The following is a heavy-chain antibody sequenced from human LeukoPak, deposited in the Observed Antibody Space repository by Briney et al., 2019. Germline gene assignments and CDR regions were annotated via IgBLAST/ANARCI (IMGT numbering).Heavy chain of an antibody. J-gene: IGHJ4*02. D-gene: IGHD3-3*01. CDR1: GGSISSGGYY. CDR3: ARGRYYDFWSGYYTGGYFDY. Sequence: SETLSLTCTVTGGSISSGGYYWSWIRQHPGKGLEWIGYIYYSGSTYYNPSLKSRVTISVDTSKNQFSLKLSSVTAADTAVYYCARGRYYDFWSGYYTGGYFDYWGQGTLVTVSS. V-gene: IGHV4-31*03. CDR2: IYYSGST.